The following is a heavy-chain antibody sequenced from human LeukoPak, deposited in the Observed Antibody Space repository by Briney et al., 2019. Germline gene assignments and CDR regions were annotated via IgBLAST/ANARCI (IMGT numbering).Heavy chain of an antibody. D-gene: IGHD2-2*01. V-gene: IGHV1-8*01. Sequence: ASVKVSCKPSGYTSTSPDINWVRQATGRGLEWLGWMNPRDDTGYEQKFQGRVTMTRDMSTSTVYMELSSLRSEDTAVYYCARANRYCSSTSCREYDYWGQGTLVTVSS. CDR3: ARANRYCSSTSCREYDY. CDR2: MNPRDDT. J-gene: IGHJ4*02. CDR1: GYTSTSPD.